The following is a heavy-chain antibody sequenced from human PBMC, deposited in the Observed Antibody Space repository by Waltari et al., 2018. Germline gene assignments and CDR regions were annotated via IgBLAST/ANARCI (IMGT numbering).Heavy chain of an antibody. V-gene: IGHV4-39*02. CDR3: ATYIGASIGTAAFDV. J-gene: IGHJ3*01. D-gene: IGHD5-12*01. CDR1: GGSITSNRHY. Sequence: QLQLQESGPGLGKPSETLSLTCIVSGGSITSNRHYWAWIRQPPGQGLEWIGTMSYNGATYSSPSLKSRVTVSRDTSKNHPSLKLDSVTAADTAVYYCATYIGASIGTAAFDVWGQGTMVTVSS. CDR2: MSYNGAT.